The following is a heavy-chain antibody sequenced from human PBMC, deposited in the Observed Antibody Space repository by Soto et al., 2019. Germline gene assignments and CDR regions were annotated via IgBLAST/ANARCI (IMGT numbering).Heavy chain of an antibody. Sequence: GGSLRLSCAASGFDFSTHALTWVRQAPGKGLEWLSSITNTGITTHYADSVKGRFTISRETSRNTLHLQLNTLRVDDTAVYYCAKGFDYGDTKHIDHWGQGTLVTVSS. CDR2: ITNTGITT. J-gene: IGHJ4*02. D-gene: IGHD4-17*01. V-gene: IGHV3-23*01. CDR1: GFDFSTHA. CDR3: AKGFDYGDTKHIDH.